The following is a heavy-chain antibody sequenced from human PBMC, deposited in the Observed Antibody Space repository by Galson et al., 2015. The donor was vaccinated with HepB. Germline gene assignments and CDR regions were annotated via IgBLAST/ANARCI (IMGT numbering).Heavy chain of an antibody. CDR2: INPNTGGT. CDR1: GYRFVGYY. CDR3: ARLPSAPDH. V-gene: IGHV1-2*06. J-gene: IGHJ4*02. Sequence: SVKVSCKASGYRFVGYYLHWVRQAPGQGLEWMGRINPNTGGTNYAQKFQGRVSMTRGTSISTTYMELSRLTSDDTAVYYCARLPSAPDHWGQGTLVTVSS.